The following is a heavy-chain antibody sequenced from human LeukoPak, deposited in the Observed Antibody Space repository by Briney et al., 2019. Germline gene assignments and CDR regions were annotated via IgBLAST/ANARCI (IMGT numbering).Heavy chain of an antibody. CDR1: GFTFSSYE. Sequence: GGPLRVSCAASGFTFSSYEMNWVRQAPGKGLEWVSYISDSGSSIYYADSVKGRFTISRDDAKNSLYLQMNSLRAEDTAVYYCAREGSGWSFDYWGQGTLVTVSS. V-gene: IGHV3-48*03. CDR3: AREGSGWSFDY. D-gene: IGHD6-19*01. J-gene: IGHJ4*02. CDR2: ISDSGSSI.